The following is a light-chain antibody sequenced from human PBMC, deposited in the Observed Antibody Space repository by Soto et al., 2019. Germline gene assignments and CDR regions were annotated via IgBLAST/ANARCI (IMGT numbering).Light chain of an antibody. V-gene: IGKV3D-7*01. CDR1: QSVNSSY. CDR3: QQDYNLPPT. CDR2: GAS. Sequence: PGERVTLSCRASQSVNSSYLTWYQQKPGQAPRLLIYGASTRATSIPARFSGSGSGTDFTLTISSLQPEDFAVYYCQQDYNLPPTFGQGTKVDIK. J-gene: IGKJ1*01.